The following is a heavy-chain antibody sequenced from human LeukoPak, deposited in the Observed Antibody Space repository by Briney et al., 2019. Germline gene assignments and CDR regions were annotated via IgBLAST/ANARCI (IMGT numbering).Heavy chain of an antibody. Sequence: PGGSLRLSCAASGFTFSSYAMSWVRQAPGKVLEWVSAISGSGGSTYYADSVKGRFTISRDNSKNTLYLQMNSLRAEDTAVYYCAKDGGLEHPYGMDVWGKGTTVTVSS. CDR3: AKDGGLEHPYGMDV. CDR2: ISGSGGST. V-gene: IGHV3-23*01. J-gene: IGHJ6*04. D-gene: IGHD3-16*01. CDR1: GFTFSSYA.